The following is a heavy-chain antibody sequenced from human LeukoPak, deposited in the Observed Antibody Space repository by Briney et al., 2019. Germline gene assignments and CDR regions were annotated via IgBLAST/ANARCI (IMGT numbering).Heavy chain of an antibody. V-gene: IGHV4-31*03. CDR2: IYYSGST. J-gene: IGHJ4*02. Sequence: SETLSLTCTVSCGSISSGGYYWSWIRQHPGKGLEWIGYIYYSGSTYYNPSLKSRVTISVDTSKNQFSLKLSSVTAADTAVYYCARAPVADTAMAADYWGQGTLVTVSS. D-gene: IGHD5-18*01. CDR3: ARAPVADTAMAADY. CDR1: CGSISSGGYY.